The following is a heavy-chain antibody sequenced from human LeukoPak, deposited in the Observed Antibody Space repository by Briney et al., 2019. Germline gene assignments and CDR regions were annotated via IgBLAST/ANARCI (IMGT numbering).Heavy chain of an antibody. CDR2: IYSGGST. J-gene: IGHJ4*02. V-gene: IGHV3-53*01. CDR1: GFTFANYA. CDR3: ARGDSSGYSKVFDC. D-gene: IGHD3-22*01. Sequence: GGSLRLSCAASGFTFANYAMTWVRQAPGKGLEWVSVIYSGGSTNYADSIKGRFTISRDNSKNTLFLQMNSLRAEDTAVYYCARGDSSGYSKVFDCWGQGTLVTVSS.